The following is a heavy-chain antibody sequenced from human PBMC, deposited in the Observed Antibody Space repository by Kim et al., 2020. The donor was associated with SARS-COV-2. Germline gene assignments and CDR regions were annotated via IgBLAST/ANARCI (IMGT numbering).Heavy chain of an antibody. D-gene: IGHD3-10*01. Sequence: GKGRFTISRDNSKNTLHLQMNSLRTEDTAVYYCVKEISGSYSPLDYGMDVWGQGTTVTVSS. CDR3: VKEISGSYSPLDYGMDV. V-gene: IGHV3-23*01. J-gene: IGHJ6*02.